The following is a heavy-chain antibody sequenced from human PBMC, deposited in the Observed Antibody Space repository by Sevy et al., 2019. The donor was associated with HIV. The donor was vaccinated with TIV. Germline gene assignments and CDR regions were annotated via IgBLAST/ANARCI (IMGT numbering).Heavy chain of an antibody. Sequence: GGSLRLSCAASGFTFSSYSMNWVRQAPGKGLEWVSYISSSSSTIYYADSVKGRFTISRDNAKNSLCLQMNSLRDEDTAVYYCARGQFRYGMDVWGQGTTVTVSS. CDR2: ISSSSSTI. CDR1: GFTFSSYS. CDR3: ARGQFRYGMDV. J-gene: IGHJ6*02. D-gene: IGHD3-9*01. V-gene: IGHV3-48*02.